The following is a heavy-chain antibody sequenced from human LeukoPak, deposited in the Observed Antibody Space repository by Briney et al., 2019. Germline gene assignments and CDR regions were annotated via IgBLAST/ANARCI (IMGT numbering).Heavy chain of an antibody. Sequence: PSETLSLTCTASGGSISSYYWSWIRQPPGKGLEWIGYIYYSGTTNYNPSLKSRVTISVDTSKNQFSLKLSSVTAADTAVYYCARAPLYSSFDYWGQGALVTVSS. J-gene: IGHJ4*02. D-gene: IGHD5-18*01. CDR1: GGSISSYY. CDR3: ARAPLYSSFDY. V-gene: IGHV4-59*01. CDR2: IYYSGTT.